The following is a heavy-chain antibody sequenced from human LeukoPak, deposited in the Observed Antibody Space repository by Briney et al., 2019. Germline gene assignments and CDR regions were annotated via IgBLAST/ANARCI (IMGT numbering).Heavy chain of an antibody. D-gene: IGHD3-10*01. Sequence: GGSLRLSCAASGFTFSSYAMSWVRQAPGKGLEWVSAISGSGGSTYYADSVKGRFTISRDNSKNTLYLQMNSLRAEDTAVYYCAKHYGSGTTNLYYYGMDVWGQGTTVTVSS. V-gene: IGHV3-23*01. J-gene: IGHJ6*02. CDR2: ISGSGGST. CDR3: AKHYGSGTTNLYYYGMDV. CDR1: GFTFSSYA.